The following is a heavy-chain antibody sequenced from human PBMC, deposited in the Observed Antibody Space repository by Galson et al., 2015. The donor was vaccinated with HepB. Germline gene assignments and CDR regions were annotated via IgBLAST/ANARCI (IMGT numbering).Heavy chain of an antibody. CDR3: TTDPFYFDSSAYSNDY. Sequence: SLRLSCAASGFTFSNAWMSWVRQAPGKGLDWVGRIKTKTDGGTTDFAAPVKGRFTISRDDSKNTLYLQMNSLKIEDTAVYYCTTDPFYFDSSAYSNDYWGQGTLVTVSS. V-gene: IGHV3-15*01. CDR1: GFTFSNAW. J-gene: IGHJ4*02. D-gene: IGHD3-22*01. CDR2: IKTKTDGGTT.